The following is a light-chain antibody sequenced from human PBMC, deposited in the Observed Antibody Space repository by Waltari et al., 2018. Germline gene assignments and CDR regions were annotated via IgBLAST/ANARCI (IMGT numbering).Light chain of an antibody. Sequence: DIQMTQPPSTLSASVGDRVTITCRASQSISDWLAWYQQKPGKAPKLLIYDASTLESGVPSRFSGSGSGTEFTLTISSLQPDDFATYYCQQYNDWSTFGQGTKLEI. J-gene: IGKJ2*01. CDR3: QQYNDWST. CDR1: QSISDW. V-gene: IGKV1-5*01. CDR2: DAS.